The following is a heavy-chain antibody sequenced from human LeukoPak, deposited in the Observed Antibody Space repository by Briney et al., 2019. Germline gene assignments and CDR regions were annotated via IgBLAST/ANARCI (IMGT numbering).Heavy chain of an antibody. CDR3: ARDSSTSPYYYYYMDV. J-gene: IGHJ6*03. Sequence: GASVKVSCKASGYTFTSYYMHWVRQAPGQGLEWMGIINPSGGSTSYAQKFQGRVTMTRDTSTSTVYMELSSLRSEDTAVYYCARDSSTSPYYYYYMDVWGKGTTVTVSS. CDR2: INPSGGST. D-gene: IGHD2-2*01. CDR1: GYTFTSYY. V-gene: IGHV1-46*01.